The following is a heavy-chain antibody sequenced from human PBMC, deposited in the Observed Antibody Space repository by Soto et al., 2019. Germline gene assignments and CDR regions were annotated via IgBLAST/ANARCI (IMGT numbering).Heavy chain of an antibody. Sequence: PSETLSLTCIVSGGSISSGTYFWSWIRQHPGKGLEWIGYISSSGITEYNSSLKSRVAISVATSKNQFSLRLSSVTAADTAVYYCARDSLYDSGSYSCFNHWGQGALVTVSS. CDR3: ARDSLYDSGSYSCFNH. D-gene: IGHD3-10*01. J-gene: IGHJ4*02. V-gene: IGHV4-31*03. CDR1: GGSISSGTYF. CDR2: ISSSGIT.